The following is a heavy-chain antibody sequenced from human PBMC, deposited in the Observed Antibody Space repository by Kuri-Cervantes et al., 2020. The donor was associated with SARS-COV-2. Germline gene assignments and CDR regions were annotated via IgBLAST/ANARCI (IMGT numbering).Heavy chain of an antibody. J-gene: IGHJ4*02. CDR3: ARHGGVGATGYFDY. V-gene: IGHV5-10-1*04. CDR1: GYSFDNYW. CDR2: IDPTDSYT. D-gene: IGHD1-26*01. Sequence: GGSLRLSCKGSGYSFDNYWINWVRQMPGKGLEWMGRIDPTDSYTNYSPSFQGQVTISADKSISTAYLQWSSLKASDTAMYYCARHGGVGATGYFDYWGQGTLVTVSS.